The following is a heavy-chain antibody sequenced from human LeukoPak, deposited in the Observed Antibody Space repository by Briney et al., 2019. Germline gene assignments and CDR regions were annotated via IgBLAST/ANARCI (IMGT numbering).Heavy chain of an antibody. Sequence: SETLSLTCTVSGGSISSYYWGWIRQPPGKGLEWIGYIYYSGTTNYNPSLKSRVTISVDTSKNQFSLKLSSVTAADTAVYYCARGLRYFDWTPSDVWGQGTTVTVSS. V-gene: IGHV4-59*12. D-gene: IGHD3-9*01. CDR3: ARGLRYFDWTPSDV. J-gene: IGHJ6*02. CDR2: IYYSGTT. CDR1: GGSISSYY.